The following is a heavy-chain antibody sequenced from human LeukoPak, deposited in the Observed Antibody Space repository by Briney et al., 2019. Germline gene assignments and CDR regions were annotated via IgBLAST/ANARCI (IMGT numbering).Heavy chain of an antibody. CDR3: ARVLQNYYYLDV. V-gene: IGHV4-59*11. Sequence: SETLSLTCTVSGGSISSHYWSWVRQPPGKGLERIGNIYDSESTHYKSSLKSRVTISVDTSKNQFSLRLSSVTAADTAVYYCARVLQNYYYLDVWGKGTTVTVSS. CDR1: GGSISSHY. J-gene: IGHJ6*03. CDR2: IYDSEST. D-gene: IGHD3-3*01.